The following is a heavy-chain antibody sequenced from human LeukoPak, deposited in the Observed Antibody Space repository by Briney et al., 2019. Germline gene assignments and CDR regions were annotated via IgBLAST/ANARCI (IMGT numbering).Heavy chain of an antibody. Sequence: PSEILSLTCNVSGGSISSGSYYWGWIRQPPGKGLEWIGSIYYSGSTYYNPSLKSRVTISVDTSKNHFSLEVSSVTASDTAVYYCAGPNFYHMDVWGEGATVTVSS. V-gene: IGHV4-39*02. CDR1: GGSISSGSYY. J-gene: IGHJ6*03. CDR3: AGPNFYHMDV. CDR2: IYYSGST.